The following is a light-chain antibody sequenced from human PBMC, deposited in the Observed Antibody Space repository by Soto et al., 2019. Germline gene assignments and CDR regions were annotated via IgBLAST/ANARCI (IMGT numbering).Light chain of an antibody. Sequence: QSVLTQPPSVSGTPGQRVTISCSGSSSNIGTNSVNWYQQLPGTAPKLLIHGSNQRPSGVPDRVSGSKSGTSGSLAITGLQAEDEADYYCQSYDSSLNIWVFGGGTKLTVL. CDR1: SSNIGTNS. CDR2: GSN. V-gene: IGLV1-44*01. CDR3: QSYDSSLNIWV. J-gene: IGLJ3*02.